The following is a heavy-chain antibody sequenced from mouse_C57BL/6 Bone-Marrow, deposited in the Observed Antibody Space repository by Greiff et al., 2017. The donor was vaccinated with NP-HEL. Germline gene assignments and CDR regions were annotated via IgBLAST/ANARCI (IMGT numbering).Heavy chain of an antibody. Sequence: VQLQQSGPELVKPGASVKISCKASGYTFTDYYMNWVKQSHGKSLEWIGDINPNNGGTSYNQKFKGKATLTVDKSSSTAYMELRSLTSEDSAVYYCARYPITTVYYFDYWGQGTTLTVSS. D-gene: IGHD1-1*01. J-gene: IGHJ2*01. CDR1: GYTFTDYY. CDR2: INPNNGGT. V-gene: IGHV1-26*01. CDR3: ARYPITTVYYFDY.